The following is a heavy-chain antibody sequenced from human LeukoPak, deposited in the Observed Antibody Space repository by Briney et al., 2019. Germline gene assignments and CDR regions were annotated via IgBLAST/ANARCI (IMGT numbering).Heavy chain of an antibody. CDR2: INHSGST. Sequence: SSETLSLTCAVYGGSFSGYYWSWIRQPPGKGLEWIGEINHSGSTNCNPSLKSRVTISVDTSKNQFSLKLSSVTAADTAVYYCARGRVEYSSSSGGWFDPWGQGTLVTVSS. V-gene: IGHV4-34*01. D-gene: IGHD6-6*01. CDR1: GGSFSGYY. CDR3: ARGRVEYSSSSGGWFDP. J-gene: IGHJ5*02.